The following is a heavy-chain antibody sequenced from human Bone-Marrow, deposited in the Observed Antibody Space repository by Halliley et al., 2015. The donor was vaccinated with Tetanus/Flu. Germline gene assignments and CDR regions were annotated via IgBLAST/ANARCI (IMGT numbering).Heavy chain of an antibody. V-gene: IGHV2-5*01. CDR2: DDT. J-gene: IGHJ4*02. Sequence: DDTRYSPSLKSRLTITKDPSKNQVVLTMTNMDPVDTATYYCAHRREVGATKWGIFDYWGQGTLVTVSS. D-gene: IGHD1-26*01. CDR3: AHRREVGATKWGIFDY.